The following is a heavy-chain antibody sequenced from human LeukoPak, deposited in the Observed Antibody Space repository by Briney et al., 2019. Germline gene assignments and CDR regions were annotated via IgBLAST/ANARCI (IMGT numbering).Heavy chain of an antibody. CDR1: GGSISTYY. V-gene: IGHV4-4*07. J-gene: IGHJ3*02. CDR3: AREVLAVAGTETEAFDI. Sequence: SETLSLTCTVSGGSISTYYWSWVRQPVGKGLEWIGQIKTSGSTHYNPSLRSRITMSVDTSKNQFSLKLSSVTAADTAVYYCAREVLAVAGTETEAFDIWGQGTMVTVSS. CDR2: IKTSGST. D-gene: IGHD6-19*01.